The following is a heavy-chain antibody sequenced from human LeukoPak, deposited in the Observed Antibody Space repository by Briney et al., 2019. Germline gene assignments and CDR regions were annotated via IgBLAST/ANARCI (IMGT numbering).Heavy chain of an antibody. Sequence: SETLSLTCAVYGGSFSGYYWNWIRQPPGKGLEWIGEINHSGSTNYNPSLKSRVTISVDTSKNQFSLKLNSVTAADTAVYYCAARPTPPYYYYYMDVWGKGTTVTVSS. CDR1: GGSFSGYY. CDR2: INHSGST. J-gene: IGHJ6*03. V-gene: IGHV4-34*01. CDR3: AARPTPPYYYYYMDV. D-gene: IGHD4-23*01.